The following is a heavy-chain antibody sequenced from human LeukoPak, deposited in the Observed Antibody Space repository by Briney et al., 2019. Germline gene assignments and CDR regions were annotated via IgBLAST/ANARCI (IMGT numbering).Heavy chain of an antibody. J-gene: IGHJ3*01. CDR1: GFTFSSYA. V-gene: IGHV3-23*01. CDR3: GRDPNGNYVGAFEF. Sequence: GGSLRLSCTASGFTFSSYAMTWVRQAPGTGLEWVSSITSDSRTSYGDSVKGRFTVSRDNSKNTVYLQMDSLRVEDTAIFYCGRDPNGNYVGAFEFWSRGTMVTVSS. D-gene: IGHD4-11*01. CDR2: ITSDSRT.